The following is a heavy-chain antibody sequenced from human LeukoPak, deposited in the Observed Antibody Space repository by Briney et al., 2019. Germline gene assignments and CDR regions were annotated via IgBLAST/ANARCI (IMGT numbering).Heavy chain of an antibody. CDR3: VRGSYGAYDY. CDR1: GFNFNTYT. CDR2: ISSDSSYI. D-gene: IGHD4-17*01. Sequence: GGSLRLSCAAFGFNFNTYTMNWVRQAPGKGLEWVSSISSDSSYIYYADAVRGRFTVSRDNAKYSLYLQMNSLRAEDTAVYYCVRGSYGAYDYWGQGSLVTVSS. J-gene: IGHJ4*02. V-gene: IGHV3-21*01.